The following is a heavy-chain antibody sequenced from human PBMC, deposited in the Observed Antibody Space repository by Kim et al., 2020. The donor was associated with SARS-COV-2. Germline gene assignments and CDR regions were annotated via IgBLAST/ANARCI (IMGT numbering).Heavy chain of an antibody. V-gene: IGHV4-34*01. CDR2: INHSGST. CDR3: ARGMGGFWSGYSGWFDP. Sequence: SETLSLTCAVYGGSFSGYYWSWIRQPPGKGLEWIGEINHSGSTNYNPSLKSRVTISVDTSKNQFSLKLSSVTAADTAVYYCARGMGGFWSGYSGWFDPWGQGTLVTVSS. D-gene: IGHD3-3*01. CDR1: GGSFSGYY. J-gene: IGHJ5*02.